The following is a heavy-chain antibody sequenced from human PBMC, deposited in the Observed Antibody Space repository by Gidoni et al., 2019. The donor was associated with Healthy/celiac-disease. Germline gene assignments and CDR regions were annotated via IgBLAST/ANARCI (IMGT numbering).Heavy chain of an antibody. CDR2: IIPIFGTA. CDR1: GGTFSSYA. V-gene: IGHV1-69*01. Sequence: QVQLVQSGAEVKKPGSSVKVSCKASGGTFSSYAISWVRQAPGQGLEWMGGIIPIFGTANYAQKFQGRVTITADESTSTAYMELSSLRSEDTAVYYCASPQRYCSGGSCYFGNWFDPWGQGTLVTVSS. J-gene: IGHJ5*02. D-gene: IGHD2-15*01. CDR3: ASPQRYCSGGSCYFGNWFDP.